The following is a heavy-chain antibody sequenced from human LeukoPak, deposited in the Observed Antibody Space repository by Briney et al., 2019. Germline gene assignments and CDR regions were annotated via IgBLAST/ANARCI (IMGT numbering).Heavy chain of an antibody. Sequence: SGTLSLTCAVFGGSSSSSNWWSWVRQPPGKGQEWIGEIFHTGNTNYNPSLMSRVTISVDKSKNLFSLKLSSATAADTAVYYCARDSADYGDYLYAYWGQGILVTVSS. V-gene: IGHV4-4*02. CDR1: GGSSSSSNW. J-gene: IGHJ4*02. CDR2: IFHTGNT. CDR3: ARDSADYGDYLYAY. D-gene: IGHD4-17*01.